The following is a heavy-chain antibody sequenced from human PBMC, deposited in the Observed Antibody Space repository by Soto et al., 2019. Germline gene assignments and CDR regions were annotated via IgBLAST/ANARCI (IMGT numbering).Heavy chain of an antibody. CDR1: GDSVSSNSSA. CDR3: ARGDSSSSGADYYYGMDV. CDR2: TYYRSKWYN. D-gene: IGHD6-6*01. V-gene: IGHV6-1*01. Sequence: PSQTLSLPCGISGDSVSSNSSACNFIRQSPSRGLEWLGRTYYRSKWYNDYAVSVKSRITINPDTSKNQFSLQLNSVTPEDTAVYYCARGDSSSSGADYYYGMDVWGQGTTVTVSS. J-gene: IGHJ6*02.